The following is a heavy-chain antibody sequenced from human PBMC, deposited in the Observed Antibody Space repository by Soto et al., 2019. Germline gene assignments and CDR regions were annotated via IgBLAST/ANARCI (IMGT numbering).Heavy chain of an antibody. CDR2: TSYDGSDK. J-gene: IGHJ1*01. Sequence: QVQLVESGGGVVQPGTSLRVSCVGSGFTFRSYGIHLVRQAPGKGLEWVALTSYDGSDKYYDDSVRGRFTISRDNSRNTVDLQMDSLRLEDTALYYCARWGTTGGLDVWGQGTLVSVSS. D-gene: IGHD3-16*01. CDR1: GFTFRSYG. V-gene: IGHV3-30*19. CDR3: ARWGTTGGLDV.